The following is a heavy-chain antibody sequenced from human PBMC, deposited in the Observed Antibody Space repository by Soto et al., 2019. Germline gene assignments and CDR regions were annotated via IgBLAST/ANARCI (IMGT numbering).Heavy chain of an antibody. Sequence: EVQLLESGGGLVQPGGSLRLSCAASGFTFSSYAMSWVRQAPGKGLXXXXAISGSGGSTYYADSVKGRFTISRDNSKNTLYLQMNSLRAEDTAVYYCAKDPRGIAVAGNESLDYWGQGTLVTVSS. CDR1: GFTFSSYA. CDR2: ISGSGGST. D-gene: IGHD6-19*01. V-gene: IGHV3-23*01. J-gene: IGHJ4*02. CDR3: AKDPRGIAVAGNESLDY.